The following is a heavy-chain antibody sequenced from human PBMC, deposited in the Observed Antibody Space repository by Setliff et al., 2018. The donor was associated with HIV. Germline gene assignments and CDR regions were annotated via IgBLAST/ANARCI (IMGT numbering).Heavy chain of an antibody. V-gene: IGHV1-69-2*01. CDR2: VDPENPTT. J-gene: IGHJ6*03. Sequence: ASVKVSCKMSGYTFTNQYIHWIQQAPGKGLEWMGLVDPENPTTIYAARFQGRVTITADTSTDTAYMELSRLRSEDTAIYYCASERSRVNYYYSLDVWGKGTTVTVSS. CDR3: ASERSRVNYYYSLDV. CDR1: GYTFTNQY.